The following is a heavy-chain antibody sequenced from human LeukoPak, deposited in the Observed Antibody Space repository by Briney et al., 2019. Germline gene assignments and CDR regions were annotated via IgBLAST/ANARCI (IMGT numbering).Heavy chain of an antibody. CDR1: GFTFSDYY. CDR2: ISSSGSTI. CDR3: ARNALGYCSGGSCTEFDY. Sequence: PGGSLRLSCAASGFTFSDYYMSWIRQAPGKGLEWVSYISSSGSTIYYADSVKGRFTISRDNAKNSLYLQMNSLRAEDTAVYYCARNALGYCSGGSCTEFDYWGQGTLVTVSS. V-gene: IGHV3-11*01. D-gene: IGHD2-15*01. J-gene: IGHJ4*02.